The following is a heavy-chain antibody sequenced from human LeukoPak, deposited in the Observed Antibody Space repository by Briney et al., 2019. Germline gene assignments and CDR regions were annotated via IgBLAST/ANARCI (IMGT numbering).Heavy chain of an antibody. CDR1: GYSFTSYW. V-gene: IGHV5-51*01. Sequence: GESLKISCKGSGYSFTSYWIVWVRQMPGKGLEWMVIIYSCDSDTRYSPSFQGQVTIYADKSLSTDSLQWSNLEASDTAMYYCARYMRGHGEMKGRYYFDYWGQGTLVTVSS. CDR2: IYSCDSDT. CDR3: ARYMRGHGEMKGRYYFDY. D-gene: IGHD3-10*01. J-gene: IGHJ4*02.